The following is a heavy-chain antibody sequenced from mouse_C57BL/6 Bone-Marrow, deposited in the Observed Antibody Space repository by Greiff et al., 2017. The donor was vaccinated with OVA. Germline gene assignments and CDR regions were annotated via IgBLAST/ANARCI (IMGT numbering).Heavy chain of an antibody. J-gene: IGHJ3*01. CDR1: GYTFTSYW. D-gene: IGHD2-5*01. CDR3: ASTYYSIFAD. CDR2: IDPSDSYT. V-gene: IGHV1-50*01. Sequence: QVHVKQPGAELVKPGASVKLSCKASGYTFTSYWMQWVKQRPGQGLEWIGEIDPSDSYTNYNQKFKGKATLTVDTSSSTAYMQLSSLTSEDSAVYYCASTYYSIFADWGQGTLVTVSA.